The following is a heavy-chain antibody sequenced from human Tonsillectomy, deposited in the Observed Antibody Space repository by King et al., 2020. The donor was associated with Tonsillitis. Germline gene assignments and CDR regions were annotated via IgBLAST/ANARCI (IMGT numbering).Heavy chain of an antibody. V-gene: IGHV1-2*02. Sequence: VQLVESGAEVKKPGASVKVSCKASGYTFTGYYMHWVRQAPGQGLEWMGWINPNSGGTNYAQKFQGRVTMTRDTSISTAYMELGRLRSDDTAVYYCARGSYCSSTSCYFGWFDPWGQGTRVTVSS. CDR3: ARGSYCSSTSCYFGWFDP. CDR2: INPNSGGT. CDR1: GYTFTGYY. D-gene: IGHD2-2*01. J-gene: IGHJ5*02.